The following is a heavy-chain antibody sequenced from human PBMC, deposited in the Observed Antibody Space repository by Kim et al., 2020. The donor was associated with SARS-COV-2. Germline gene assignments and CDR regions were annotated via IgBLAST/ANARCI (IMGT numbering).Heavy chain of an antibody. V-gene: IGHV6-1*01. CDR3: ARGVGDSGLMGWFDP. CDR2: TYYRSKWYN. CDR1: GDSVSSNSAA. D-gene: IGHD2-8*01. J-gene: IGHJ5*02. Sequence: SQTLSLTCAISGDSVSSNSAAWNWIRQSPSRGLEWLGRTYYRSKWYNDYAVSVKSRITINPDTSKNQFSLQLNSVTPEDTPVYYCARGVGDSGLMGWFDPWGQGTLVTVSS.